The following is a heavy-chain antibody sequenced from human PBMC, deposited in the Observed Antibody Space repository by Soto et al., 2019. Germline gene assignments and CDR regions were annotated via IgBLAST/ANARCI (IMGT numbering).Heavy chain of an antibody. CDR2: ISFDGSSK. V-gene: IGHV3-30*13. J-gene: IGHJ6*01. D-gene: IGHD3-9*01. CDR1: GFLPRPCC. CDR3: ARDTVTLFTQYYG. Sequence: GEALRHPCRGSGFLPRPCCKLLFRLAPGKGMEGVGIISFDGSSKYYADWLKGRIVISRDNSKDSLYLQMDTLRPDDTAIYYCARDTVTLFTQYYG.